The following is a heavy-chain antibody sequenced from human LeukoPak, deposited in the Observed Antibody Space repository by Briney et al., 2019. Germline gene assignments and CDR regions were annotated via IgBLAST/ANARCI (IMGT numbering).Heavy chain of an antibody. CDR3: ARGVVVAAAWYFDL. D-gene: IGHD2-15*01. V-gene: IGHV4-59*01. J-gene: IGHJ2*01. CDR1: GGSISSYY. Sequence: SETLSLTRTVSGGSISSYYWSWIRQPPGKGLEWIGYIYYSGSTNYNPSLKSRVTISVDTSKNQFSLKLSSVTAADTAVYYCARGVVVAAAWYFDLWGRGTLVTVSS. CDR2: IYYSGST.